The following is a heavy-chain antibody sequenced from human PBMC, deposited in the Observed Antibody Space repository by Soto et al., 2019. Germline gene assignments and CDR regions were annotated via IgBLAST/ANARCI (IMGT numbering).Heavy chain of an antibody. J-gene: IGHJ4*02. CDR1: GFTFSSYD. CDR2: IGTAGDT. D-gene: IGHD3-16*01. V-gene: IGHV3-13*01. Sequence: EVQLVESGGDLVQPGGSLRLSCGASGFTFSSYDFHWVRQATGKGLEWVSGIGTAGDTYYAGSVKGRFIMSRENAKNSLYLQKNSLRDGDTAVYYCTRGADGFDYWGQGTLVTVSS. CDR3: TRGADGFDY.